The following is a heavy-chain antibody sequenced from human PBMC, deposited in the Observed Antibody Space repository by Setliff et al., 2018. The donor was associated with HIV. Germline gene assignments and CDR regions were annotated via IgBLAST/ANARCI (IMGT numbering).Heavy chain of an antibody. Sequence: ASVKVSCKASGYTFTSYDINWVRQATGQGLEWMGWMNPNSGNTGYAQKFQSRVTMTRDASISTAYMELNTLKFEDTAVYYCARARRDSYDRGRRNHYYIDVWGKGTTVTVSS. V-gene: IGHV1-8*02. CDR3: ARARRDSYDRGRRNHYYIDV. CDR2: MNPNSGNT. D-gene: IGHD3-22*01. CDR1: GYTFTSYD. J-gene: IGHJ6*03.